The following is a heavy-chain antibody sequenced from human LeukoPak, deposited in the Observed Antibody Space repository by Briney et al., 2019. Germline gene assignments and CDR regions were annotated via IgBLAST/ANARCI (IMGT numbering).Heavy chain of an antibody. CDR2: INHSGST. V-gene: IGHV4-34*01. CDR3: ASSTYYYGSGSPMDV. Sequence: PSETLSLTCAVYGGSFSGYYWSLIRQPPGKGLEWIGEINHSGSTNYNPSLKSRVTISVDTSKNQFSLKLSSVTAADTAVYYCASSTYYYGSGSPMDVWGQGTTVTVSS. CDR1: GGSFSGYY. D-gene: IGHD3-10*01. J-gene: IGHJ6*02.